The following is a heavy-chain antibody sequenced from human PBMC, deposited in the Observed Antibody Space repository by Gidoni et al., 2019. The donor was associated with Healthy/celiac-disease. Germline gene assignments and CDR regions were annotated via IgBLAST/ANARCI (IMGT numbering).Heavy chain of an antibody. V-gene: IGHV1-2*02. J-gene: IGHJ4*02. CDR3: ALITMVRGVINY. CDR2: INPNSGGT. CDR1: GYTFTGYY. D-gene: IGHD3-10*01. Sequence: GPEVKKPGASVKVSCKASGYTFTGYYMHWVRQAPGQGLEWMGWINPNSGGTNYAQKFQGRVTMTRDTSISTAYMELSRLRSDDTAVYDCALITMVRGVINYWGQGTLVTVSS.